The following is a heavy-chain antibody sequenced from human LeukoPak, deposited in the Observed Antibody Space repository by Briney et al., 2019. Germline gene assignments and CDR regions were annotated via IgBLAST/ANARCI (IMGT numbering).Heavy chain of an antibody. V-gene: IGHV3-15*01. J-gene: IGHJ4*02. D-gene: IGHD4-17*01. CDR2: IKSKTDGGTT. CDR3: TTYSSKGMYGDYLFDY. Sequence: PGGSLRLSCAASGFSFSSYWMSWVRRAPGKGLEWVGRIKSKTDGGTTDYAAPVKGRFTISRDDSKNTLYLQMNSLKTEDTAVYYCTTYSSKGMYGDYLFDYWGQGTLVTVSS. CDR1: GFSFSSYW.